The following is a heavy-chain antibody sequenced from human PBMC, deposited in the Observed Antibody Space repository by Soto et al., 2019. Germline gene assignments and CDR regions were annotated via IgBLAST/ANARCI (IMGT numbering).Heavy chain of an antibody. J-gene: IGHJ4*02. Sequence: QITLKESGPTLVKPTQTLTLTCTFSGFSLSTSGVGVGWIRQPPGKALEWLALIYWDDDKRYSPSLKSRLTITKDTYNNQVVLTRHKLDTVDTATYYCARGGWTTYYSPFFDYWGQGTLVTVSS. D-gene: IGHD3-10*01. CDR2: IYWDDDK. CDR3: ARGGWTTYYSPFFDY. CDR1: GFSLSTSGVG. V-gene: IGHV2-5*02.